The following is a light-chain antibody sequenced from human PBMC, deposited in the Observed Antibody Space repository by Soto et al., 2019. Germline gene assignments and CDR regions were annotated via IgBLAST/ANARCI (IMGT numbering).Light chain of an antibody. CDR1: SSNIGAGHD. CDR3: AVWDDSLNGVV. V-gene: IGLV1-40*01. CDR2: GNG. Sequence: QSVLTQPPSVSGAPGQRVTISCTGSSSNIGAGHDVHWYQRLPGTAPKLLIYGNGNRPSGVPDRFSGSKSGTSASLAISGLQPDFEADYYCAVWDDSLNGVVFGGGTKLTVL. J-gene: IGLJ2*01.